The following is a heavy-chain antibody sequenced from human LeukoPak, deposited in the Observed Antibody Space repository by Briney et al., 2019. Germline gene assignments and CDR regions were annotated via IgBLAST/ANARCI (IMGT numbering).Heavy chain of an antibody. CDR1: GYSFTSYG. J-gene: IGHJ5*02. D-gene: IGHD3-10*01. CDR2: ISGYNGKT. V-gene: IGHV1-18*01. CDR3: TRSRGRFGELLYWFDP. Sequence: ASVKVSCKASGYSFTSYGISWVRQAPGQELEWMGWISGYNGKTNYAQKFQGRVTMTTDTSTSTAYVELRSLRSDDTAVYYCTRSRGRFGELLYWFDPWGQGTLVTVSS.